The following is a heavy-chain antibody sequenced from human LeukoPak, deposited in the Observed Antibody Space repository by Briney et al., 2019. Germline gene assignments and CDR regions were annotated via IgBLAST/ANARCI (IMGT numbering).Heavy chain of an antibody. V-gene: IGHV4-4*02. D-gene: IGHD3-10*01. CDR1: GGSISSSNW. CDR2: IYHSGST. Sequence: YPSETLSLTCAVPGGSISSSNWWSWVRQPPGKGLEWIGEIYHSGSTYYNPSLKSRVTISVDTSKNQFSLKLSSVTAADTAVYYCAREKGFGESFDPWGQGTLVTVSS. CDR3: AREKGFGESFDP. J-gene: IGHJ5*02.